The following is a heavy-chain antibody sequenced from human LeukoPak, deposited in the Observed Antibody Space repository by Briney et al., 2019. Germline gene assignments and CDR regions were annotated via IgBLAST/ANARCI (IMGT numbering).Heavy chain of an antibody. CDR3: ARSRDSSGYGFDY. Sequence: ASVKVSCKASGYTFTGYYMHWVRQAPGQGLEWMGWINPNSGGTNYAQKFQGWVTMTRDTSISTAYMELSRLRSDDTAVYYCARSRDSSGYGFDYWGQGTLVTVSS. D-gene: IGHD3-22*01. J-gene: IGHJ4*02. V-gene: IGHV1-2*04. CDR2: INPNSGGT. CDR1: GYTFTGYY.